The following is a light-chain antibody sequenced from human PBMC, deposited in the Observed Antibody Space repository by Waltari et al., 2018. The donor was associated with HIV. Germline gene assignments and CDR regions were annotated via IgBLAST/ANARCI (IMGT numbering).Light chain of an antibody. CDR1: SSNLGSNT. J-gene: IGLJ3*02. V-gene: IGLV1-44*01. CDR2: NNN. Sequence: QSVLTQPPSASGPPGQRVTIPCSGTSSNLGSNTVNWYQQLPGTAPKLLIYNNNQRPSGVPDRFSGSKSGTSASLAISGLQSEDEADYYCAAWDDSLNGVFGGGT. CDR3: AAWDDSLNGV.